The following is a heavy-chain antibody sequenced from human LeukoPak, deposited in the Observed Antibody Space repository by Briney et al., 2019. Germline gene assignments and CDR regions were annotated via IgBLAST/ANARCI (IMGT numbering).Heavy chain of an antibody. V-gene: IGHV3-74*01. CDR2: INSDGSST. CDR1: GFTFSSYW. J-gene: IGHJ4*02. CDR3: ATNPPSSSWVY. D-gene: IGHD6-13*01. Sequence: GGSLRLSCAASGFTFSSYWMHWVRQAPGKGLVWVSRINSDGSSTSYADSVKGRFTISRDNAKNTLYLQMNSLRAEDTAVYYCATNPPSSSWVYWDQGTLVTVSS.